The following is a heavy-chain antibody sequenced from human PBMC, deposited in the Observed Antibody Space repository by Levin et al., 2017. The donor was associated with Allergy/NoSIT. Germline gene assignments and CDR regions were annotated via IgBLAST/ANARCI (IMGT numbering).Heavy chain of an antibody. CDR2: ISNYNANT. CDR1: GYTFTSYG. J-gene: IGHJ6*02. V-gene: IGHV1-18*01. D-gene: IGHD3-10*01. Sequence: ASVKVSCKASGYTFTSYGITWVRQAPGQGLEWMGWISNYNANTIYAQKLQGRVTMTTDTSTSTAYMELRSLRSDDTAIYYCAYGSASYLLADLYYGMGVWGQGTTVTVSS. CDR3: AYGSASYLLADLYYGMGV.